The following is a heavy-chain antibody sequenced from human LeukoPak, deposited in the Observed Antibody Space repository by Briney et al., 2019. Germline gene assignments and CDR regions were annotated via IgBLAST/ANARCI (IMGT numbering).Heavy chain of an antibody. CDR1: GGSISSYS. D-gene: IGHD2-15*01. J-gene: IGHJ4*02. Sequence: SETLSRNCTVSGGSISSYSWSWIRQPPGKGLEWIGYIYYSGSTNYNPSLKSRVTISIDTSRNQFSLELSSVTAADTAVYYCATHPPKLCTGGSCSDYWGQGTLVTVSS. V-gene: IGHV4-59*01. CDR2: IYYSGST. CDR3: ATHPPKLCTGGSCSDY.